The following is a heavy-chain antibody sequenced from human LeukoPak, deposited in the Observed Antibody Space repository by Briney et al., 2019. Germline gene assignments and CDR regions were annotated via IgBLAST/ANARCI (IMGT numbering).Heavy chain of an antibody. CDR2: ISSSGSTI. V-gene: IGHV3-48*03. CDR1: GFTFGSYE. D-gene: IGHD3-22*01. CDR3: ARDSSGYYHFDY. Sequence: GGSLRLSCAASGFTFGSYEMNWVRQAPGKGLEWVSYISSSGSTIYYADSVKGRFTISRDNAKNSLYLQMNSLRAEDTAVYYCARDSSGYYHFDYWGQGTLVTVSS. J-gene: IGHJ4*02.